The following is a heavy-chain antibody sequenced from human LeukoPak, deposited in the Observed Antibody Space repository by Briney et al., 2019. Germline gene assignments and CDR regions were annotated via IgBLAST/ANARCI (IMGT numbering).Heavy chain of an antibody. CDR2: INPNSGGT. CDR3: ARARVPIAVACLYYFVY. CDR1: GYTFTGYC. Sequence: ASVKVSCKASGYTFTGYCMLWVRQAPGQGLEWMGWINPNSGGTNYAQKFQGRVTMTRDTSSNSAYMDLTSLKSDDTALYYCARARVPIAVACLYYFVYWGQGALVTVSS. V-gene: IGHV1-2*02. D-gene: IGHD6-19*01. J-gene: IGHJ4*02.